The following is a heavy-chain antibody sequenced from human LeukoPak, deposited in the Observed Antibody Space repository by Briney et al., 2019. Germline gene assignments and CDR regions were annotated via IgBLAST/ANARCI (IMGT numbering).Heavy chain of an antibody. J-gene: IGHJ4*02. CDR3: AAAFDY. CDR1: GGSISSSSYY. CDR2: TYYGGNT. D-gene: IGHD6-25*01. V-gene: IGHV4-39*01. Sequence: PSETLSLTCTVSGGSISSSSYYWGWIRQPPGKGLEWIGNTYYGGNTYYNPSLKSRVTISVDTSKNQFSLELYSVTAADTAVYYCAAAFDYWGQGTLVTVSS.